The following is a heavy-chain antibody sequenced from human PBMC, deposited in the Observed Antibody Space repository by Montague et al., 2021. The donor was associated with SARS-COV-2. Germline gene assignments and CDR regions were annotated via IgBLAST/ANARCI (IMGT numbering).Heavy chain of an antibody. CDR1: GFTFGDYT. V-gene: IGHV3-49*04. CDR2: IRGKAYGGTT. CDR3: TSHGALYGGDVSFDY. D-gene: IGHD5-12*01. Sequence: SLRLSCAASGFTFGDYTMSWVRQAPGKGLEWVGFIRGKAYGGTTEYAASVKGRFTISRDDSKSIAYLQMNSLKSEDTAVYYCTSHGALYGGDVSFDYWGQGTLVTVSS. J-gene: IGHJ4*02.